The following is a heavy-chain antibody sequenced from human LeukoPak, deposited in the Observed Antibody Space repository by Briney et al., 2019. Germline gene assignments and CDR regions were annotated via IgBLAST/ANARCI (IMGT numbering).Heavy chain of an antibody. Sequence: SETLSLTCAIYGGSFSGFYWSWIRQPPGKGLEWIGEVNLSGGAFYNPSLKSRVTISVDTSKNQFSLKLSSVTAADTAVYYCARGRPQWLLLIMHAFDIWGQGTMVTVSS. V-gene: IGHV4-34*01. J-gene: IGHJ3*02. CDR3: ARGRPQWLLLIMHAFDI. D-gene: IGHD3-22*01. CDR1: GGSFSGFY. CDR2: VNLSGGA.